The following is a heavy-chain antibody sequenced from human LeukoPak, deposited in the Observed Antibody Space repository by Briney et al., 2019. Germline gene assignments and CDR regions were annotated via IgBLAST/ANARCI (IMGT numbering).Heavy chain of an antibody. CDR2: INPNTGGT. CDR1: GNTFTGYY. V-gene: IGHV1-2*02. J-gene: IGHJ5*02. D-gene: IGHD5-18*01. Sequence: ASVKVSCKASGNTFTGYYIHWVRQAPGQGLEWMGWINPNTGGTNYAQKFQGRVTMTRDTSISTAYMELSRLRSDDRAVYYCARDERDGGDTAMLGANNWFDPWGQGTLVTVSS. CDR3: ARDERDGGDTAMLGANNWFDP.